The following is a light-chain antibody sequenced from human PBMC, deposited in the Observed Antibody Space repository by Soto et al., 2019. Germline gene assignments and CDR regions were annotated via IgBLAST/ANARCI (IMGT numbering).Light chain of an antibody. CDR1: QSVSGY. CDR2: GAS. V-gene: IGKV3-20*01. J-gene: IGKJ5*01. Sequence: EIVLTQSPATLSVSPGERATLSCRASQSVSGYLAWYQLKPGKTPRLLIYGASTRASGIPDRLSGSGSGTDFTLTIRRLEPEDFAVYYCQQYGSPITFGQGTRLEIK. CDR3: QQYGSPIT.